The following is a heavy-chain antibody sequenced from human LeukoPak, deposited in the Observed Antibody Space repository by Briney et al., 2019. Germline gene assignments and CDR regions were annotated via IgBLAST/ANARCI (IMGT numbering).Heavy chain of an antibody. CDR1: GDSFSSHY. J-gene: IGHJ4*02. CDR2: IYYSGST. D-gene: IGHD4-17*01. CDR3: ARGSTVTTFDY. Sequence: SETLSLTCTVSGDSFSSHYWSWIRQPPGKGLEWIGYIYYSGSTNYNPSLKSRVTISVDTSKNQFSLKLSSVTAADTAVYYCARGSTVTTFDYWGQGTLVTVSS. V-gene: IGHV4-59*11.